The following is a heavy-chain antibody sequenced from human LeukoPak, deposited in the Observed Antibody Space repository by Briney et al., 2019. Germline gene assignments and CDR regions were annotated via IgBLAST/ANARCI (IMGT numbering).Heavy chain of an antibody. CDR1: GGSISSYY. Sequence: SETLSLTCTVSGGSISSYYWSWIRQPAGKGLEWIGRIYTSGSTNYNPSLKSRATISVDKSKNQFSLKLSSVTAADTAVYYCARDRGYYGDYGFDYWGQGTLVTVSS. V-gene: IGHV4-4*07. CDR2: IYTSGST. CDR3: ARDRGYYGDYGFDY. D-gene: IGHD4-17*01. J-gene: IGHJ4*02.